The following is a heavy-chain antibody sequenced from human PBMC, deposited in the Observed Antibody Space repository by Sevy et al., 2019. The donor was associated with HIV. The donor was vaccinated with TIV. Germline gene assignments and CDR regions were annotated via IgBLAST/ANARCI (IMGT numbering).Heavy chain of an antibody. Sequence: GESLKISCKGSGYSFTSYWIGWVRQMPGKGLEWMGIIYPGHSDTRYSPSFQGQVTISADKSISTAYLQWSSLKASDTAMYYCATTVAAAGTNFDYWGQGTLVTVSS. CDR1: GYSFTSYW. CDR3: ATTVAAAGTNFDY. J-gene: IGHJ4*02. CDR2: IYPGHSDT. D-gene: IGHD6-13*01. V-gene: IGHV5-51*01.